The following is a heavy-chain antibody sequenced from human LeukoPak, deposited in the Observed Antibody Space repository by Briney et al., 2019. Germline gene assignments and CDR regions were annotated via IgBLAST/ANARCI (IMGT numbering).Heavy chain of an antibody. D-gene: IGHD3-9*01. CDR2: IYSGGST. CDR3: ARFKSLRYFDY. V-gene: IGHV3-66*01. CDR1: GFTVSSNY. J-gene: IGHJ4*02. Sequence: GGSLRLSCAASGFTVSSNYMSWVRQAPGKGLEWVSVIYSGGSTYYADSVKGRFTISRDNSKNTLYLQMNSLRDEDTAVYYCARFKSLRYFDYWGQGTLVTVSS.